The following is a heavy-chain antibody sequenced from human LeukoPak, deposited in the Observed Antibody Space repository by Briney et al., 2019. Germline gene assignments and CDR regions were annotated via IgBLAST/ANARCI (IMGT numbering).Heavy chain of an antibody. CDR2: IHYSGST. D-gene: IGHD3-10*01. V-gene: IGHV4-31*03. CDR1: GGSISSGGHY. J-gene: IGHJ5*02. CDR3: ARDRVRGTITYAGFDP. Sequence: SETLSLTCTVSGGSISSGGHYWSWIRQHPGKRLERIGYIHYSGSTYYNPSPKTRAAISINTPNNQFSLKLSSVTAADSAVYYCARDRVRGTITYAGFDPWGQGTLVTVSS.